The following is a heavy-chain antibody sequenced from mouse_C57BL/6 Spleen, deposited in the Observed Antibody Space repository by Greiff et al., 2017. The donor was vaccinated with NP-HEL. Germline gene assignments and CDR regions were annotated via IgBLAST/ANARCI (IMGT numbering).Heavy chain of an antibody. Sequence: QVQLQQPGAELVKPGASVKLSCKASGYTFTSYWMQWVKQRPGQGLEWIGEIDPSDSYTNYNQKFKGKATLTVDTSSSTAYMQLSSLTSEDSAVYYCVGATGAYWGQGTLVTVSA. V-gene: IGHV1-50*01. D-gene: IGHD6-1*01. CDR3: VGATGAY. J-gene: IGHJ3*01. CDR2: IDPSDSYT. CDR1: GYTFTSYW.